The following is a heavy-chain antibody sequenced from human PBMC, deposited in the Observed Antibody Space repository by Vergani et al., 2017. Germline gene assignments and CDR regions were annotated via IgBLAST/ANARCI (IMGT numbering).Heavy chain of an antibody. CDR2: ISGSGGST. V-gene: IGHV3-23*01. J-gene: IGHJ6*02. D-gene: IGHD1-26*01. Sequence: EVQLLESGGGLVQPGGSLRLSCAASGFTFSSYAMNWVRQAPGKGLEWVSAISGSGGSTYYADSVKGRFTISRDNSKNTLYLQMNSLRAEDTAVYYCAKDRGHFIIVGDYGMDVWGQGTTVTVSS. CDR1: GFTFSSYA. CDR3: AKDRGHFIIVGDYGMDV.